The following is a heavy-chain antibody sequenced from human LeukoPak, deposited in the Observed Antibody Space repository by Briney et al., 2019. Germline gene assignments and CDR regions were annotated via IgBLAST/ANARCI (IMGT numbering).Heavy chain of an antibody. D-gene: IGHD7-27*01. V-gene: IGHV3-20*04. CDR1: GFTFDDYG. CDR2: INWNGGST. J-gene: IGHJ3*02. CDR3: ARDRNWGAYDI. Sequence: GGSLRPSCAASGFTFDDYGMSWVRQAPGKGLEWVSGINWNGGSTGYADSVKGRFTISRDNAKNSPYLQMNSLRAEDTALYCCARDRNWGAYDIWGQGTMVTVSS.